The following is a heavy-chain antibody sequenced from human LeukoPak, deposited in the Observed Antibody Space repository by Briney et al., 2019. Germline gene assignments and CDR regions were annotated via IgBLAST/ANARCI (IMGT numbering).Heavy chain of an antibody. CDR1: GDSVSSNSAA. CDR3: ALGRGCSSTSCYLKNWFDP. V-gene: IGHV6-1*01. D-gene: IGHD2-2*01. J-gene: IGHJ5*02. CDR2: IYYRSKWYN. Sequence: SQTLSLTCAISGDSVSSNSAAWNWIRQSPSRGLEWLGRIYYRSKWYNDYAVSVKSRITINPDTSKNQFSLQLNSVTPEDTAVYYCALGRGCSSTSCYLKNWFDPWGQGTLVTVSS.